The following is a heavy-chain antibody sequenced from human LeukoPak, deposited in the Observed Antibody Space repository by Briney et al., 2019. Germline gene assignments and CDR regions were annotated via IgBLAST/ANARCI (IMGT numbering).Heavy chain of an antibody. CDR2: IYSTGGT. CDR3: ARDPRAQYSSSWGVFDL. V-gene: IGHV4-39*07. D-gene: IGHD6-13*01. J-gene: IGHJ4*02. CDR1: GASY. Sequence: PSETLSLTCTVSGASYWGWVRQSPDMGLEWIGSIYSTGGTYYNPSLKSRLTISLDTSKNQFSLKLTSVTAADTAVYYCARDPRAQYSSSWGVFDLWGQGTLVTVSS.